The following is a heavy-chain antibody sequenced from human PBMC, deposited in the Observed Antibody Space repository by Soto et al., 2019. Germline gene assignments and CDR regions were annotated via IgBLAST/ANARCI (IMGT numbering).Heavy chain of an antibody. CDR1: GGSISSGGYY. CDR2: IYYSGST. CDR3: ARVCCGDCHYGMDV. Sequence: QVQLQESGPGLVKPSQTLSLTCTVSGGSISSGGYYWTWIRQHPGKGLEWIGYIYYSGSTYYNPSLKKRVTISVDTSKNQFSLKLSSVTAADTAVYYCARVCCGDCHYGMDVWGQGTTVTVSS. J-gene: IGHJ6*02. D-gene: IGHD2-21*02. V-gene: IGHV4-31*03.